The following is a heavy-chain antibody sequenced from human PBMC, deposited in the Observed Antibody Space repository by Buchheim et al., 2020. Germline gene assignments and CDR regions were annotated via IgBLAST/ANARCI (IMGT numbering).Heavy chain of an antibody. CDR3: ARNAADNFIVGVIDF. CDR2: IAFGGNT. CDR1: GGSISSGNYY. J-gene: IGHJ4*02. Sequence: QVQLQESGPGLVKPSETLSLSCTVSGGSISSGNYYWGWIRQSPGKGLEWIGCIAFGGNTYYNPSLKSRLRISLDPSQNQFSLRVTSVTAADTAVYYCARNAADNFIVGVIDFWGQGTL. D-gene: IGHD1-26*01. V-gene: IGHV4-39*07.